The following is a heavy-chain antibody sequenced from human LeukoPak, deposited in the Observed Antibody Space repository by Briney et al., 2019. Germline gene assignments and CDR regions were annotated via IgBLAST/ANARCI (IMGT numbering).Heavy chain of an antibody. CDR1: GFTFSSSA. D-gene: IGHD2-2*01. J-gene: IGHJ4*02. CDR2: IWYDGSNK. V-gene: IGHV3-33*06. Sequence: AGGSLRLSCAASGFTFSSSAMHWVRQAPGKGLEWVAVIWYDGSNKYYADSVKGRFTISRDNSKNTLYLQMNSLRAEDTAVYYCTKDDDSTSYYFDYWGQGTLVTVSS. CDR3: TKDDDSTSYYFDY.